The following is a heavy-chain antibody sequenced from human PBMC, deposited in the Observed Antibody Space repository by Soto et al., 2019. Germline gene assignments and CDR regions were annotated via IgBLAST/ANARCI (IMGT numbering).Heavy chain of an antibody. CDR2: TYYRSKWYN. CDR3: ARSLAGGRIAAAPALAFDI. CDR1: GDSVSSNSAA. Sequence: SQTLSRPCAISGDSVSSNSAAWNWIRRSPSRGLEWLGRTYYRSKWYNDYAVSVKSRITINPDTSKNQFSLQLNSVTPEDTAVYYCARSLAGGRIAAAPALAFDIRGQGKMVTGS. J-gene: IGHJ3*02. V-gene: IGHV6-1*01. D-gene: IGHD6-13*01.